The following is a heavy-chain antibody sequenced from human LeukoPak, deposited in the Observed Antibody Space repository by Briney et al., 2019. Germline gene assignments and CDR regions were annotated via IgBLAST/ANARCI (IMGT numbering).Heavy chain of an antibody. CDR1: GFTFSSYG. CDR3: ARDYHDILTGYSPTPDY. CDR2: ITSSSSYI. J-gene: IGHJ4*02. V-gene: IGHV3-21*01. D-gene: IGHD3-9*01. Sequence: PGGSLRLSCAASGFTFSSYGMHWVRQAPGKGLEWVASITSSSSYIYYADSVKGRFTISRDNAKNSLYLQMNSLRAEDTAVYYCARDYHDILTGYSPTPDYWGQGTLVTVSS.